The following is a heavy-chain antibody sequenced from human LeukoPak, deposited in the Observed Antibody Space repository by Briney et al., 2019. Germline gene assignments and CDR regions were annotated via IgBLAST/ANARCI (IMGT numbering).Heavy chain of an antibody. V-gene: IGHV5-51*01. J-gene: IGHJ4*02. CDR3: ASYDGYNFGRLRHY. Sequence: GESLKISCKGSGYSFTYYWIAWVRQMPGKGLEWMGIIDPADSYTKYSPSFQGQVTISADKSISTAYLQWSSLKASDTAMYYCASYDGYNFGRLRHYWGQGTLVTVSS. CDR2: IDPADSYT. CDR1: GYSFTYYW. D-gene: IGHD5-24*01.